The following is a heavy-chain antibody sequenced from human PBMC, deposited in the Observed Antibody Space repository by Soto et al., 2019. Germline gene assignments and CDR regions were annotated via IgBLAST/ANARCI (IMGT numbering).Heavy chain of an antibody. Sequence: LSLTCTVSGGSISSYYWSWIRQPPGKGLEWIGYIYYSGSTNYNSSLKSRVTISVDTSKNQFSLKLSSVTAADTAVYYCARVAVAATRSSYYYGMDVWGQGTTVNVSS. D-gene: IGHD2-15*01. J-gene: IGHJ6*02. CDR1: GGSISSYY. CDR3: ARVAVAATRSSYYYGMDV. V-gene: IGHV4-59*01. CDR2: IYYSGST.